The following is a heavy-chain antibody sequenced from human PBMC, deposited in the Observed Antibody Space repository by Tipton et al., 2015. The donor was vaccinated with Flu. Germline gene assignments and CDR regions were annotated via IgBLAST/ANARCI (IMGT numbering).Heavy chain of an antibody. CDR1: GGSLSGFY. CDR3: ARRTLSVFGVAFDN. D-gene: IGHD3-3*01. V-gene: IGHV4-34*01. CDR2: INQSGST. J-gene: IGHJ4*02. Sequence: TLSLTCTVHGGSLSGFYWGWVRQFPGKGLEWLGEINQSGSTNDNPSLKSRVMMSVETSKNQFSLSLTSVTAADTAVYYCARRTLSVFGVAFDNWGQGTMVTVSS.